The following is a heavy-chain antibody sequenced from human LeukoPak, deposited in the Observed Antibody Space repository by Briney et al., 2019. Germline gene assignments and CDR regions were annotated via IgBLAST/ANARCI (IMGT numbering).Heavy chain of an antibody. J-gene: IGHJ4*02. V-gene: IGHV3-74*01. Sequence: GGSLRLSCAASGFTFSSYWMHWVRQGPGKGLVRVSRINSDGSDTRYADSVKGRFTISRDNAKNTLSLQMNSLRVEDTAVYYCAKDRGTTVVIDYWGQGTLVTVSS. D-gene: IGHD4-23*01. CDR1: GFTFSSYW. CDR3: AKDRGTTVVIDY. CDR2: INSDGSDT.